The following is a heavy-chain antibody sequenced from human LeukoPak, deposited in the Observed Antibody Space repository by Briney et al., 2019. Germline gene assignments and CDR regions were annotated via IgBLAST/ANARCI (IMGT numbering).Heavy chain of an antibody. CDR1: GFSLSTSGMC. CDR3: ARTTPRSSWDYSFDY. J-gene: IGHJ4*02. V-gene: IGHV2-70*11. Sequence: SGPTLVNPTQTLTLTCTFSGFSLSTSGMCVSWIRQPSGKALEWLARINWDDDKYYSTSLKTRLTISKDTSKKQVVLTMTNMDPVYTATYYCARTTPRSSWDYSFDYWGRGTLVTASS. D-gene: IGHD6-13*01. CDR2: INWDDDK.